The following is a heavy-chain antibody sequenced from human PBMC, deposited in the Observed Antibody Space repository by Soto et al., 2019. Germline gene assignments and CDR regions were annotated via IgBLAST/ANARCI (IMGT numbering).Heavy chain of an antibody. Sequence: GGSLRLSCAASGFTFSSYAMSWVRQAPGKGLEWVSAISGSGGSTYYADSVKGRFTISRDNSKNTLYLQMNSLRAEDTAVYYCANAEYSSSSWPYDYWGQGTLVTVSS. D-gene: IGHD6-6*01. V-gene: IGHV3-23*01. CDR1: GFTFSSYA. CDR2: ISGSGGST. J-gene: IGHJ4*02. CDR3: ANAEYSSSSWPYDY.